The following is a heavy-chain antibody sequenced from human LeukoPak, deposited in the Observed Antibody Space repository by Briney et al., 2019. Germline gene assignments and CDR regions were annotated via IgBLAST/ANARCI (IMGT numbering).Heavy chain of an antibody. CDR3: ARGGPVVTAEYYFDH. CDR1: AYTFTNYA. J-gene: IGHJ4*02. V-gene: IGHV1-18*01. Sequence: ASVKVSCKASAYTFTNYAISWVRQAPGQGLEWMGWISAYNGNTNYAQKFPDRVTMTTDTSTTTAYMELRSLRPDDTAVYYCARGGPVVTAEYYFDHWCQVTLVTVSS. D-gene: IGHD2-21*02. CDR2: ISAYNGNT.